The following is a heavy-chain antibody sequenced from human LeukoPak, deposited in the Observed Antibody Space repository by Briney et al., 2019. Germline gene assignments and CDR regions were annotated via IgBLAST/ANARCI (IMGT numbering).Heavy chain of an antibody. CDR2: IKQDGNEK. CDR1: GFTFSRYW. J-gene: IGHJ3*02. CDR3: ASATIFGVVITDAFDI. Sequence: GGSLRLSCAASGFTFSRYWMSWVRQAPGKGLEWVANIKQDGNEKYYVDSVKGRFTISRDNSKNTLYLQMNSLRAEDTAVYYCASATIFGVVITDAFDIWGQGTMVTVSS. V-gene: IGHV3-7*01. D-gene: IGHD3-3*01.